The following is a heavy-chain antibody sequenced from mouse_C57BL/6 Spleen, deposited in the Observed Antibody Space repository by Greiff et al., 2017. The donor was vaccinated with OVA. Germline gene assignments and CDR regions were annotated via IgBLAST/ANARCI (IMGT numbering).Heavy chain of an antibody. J-gene: IGHJ2*01. CDR1: GFSLSTSTMG. CDR2: IWWNDDK. V-gene: IGHV8-5*01. D-gene: IGHD2-4*01. CDR3: AQIKGDYSYYFDY. Sequence: QVTLKVSGPGILQPSPTLSLTCSFSGFSLSTSTMGIGWIRQPSGKGLEWLAHIWWNDDKYYNPSLKSRLTISKDTSTNQVFLKITSVDTADTATYYCAQIKGDYSYYFDYWGQGTTLTVSS.